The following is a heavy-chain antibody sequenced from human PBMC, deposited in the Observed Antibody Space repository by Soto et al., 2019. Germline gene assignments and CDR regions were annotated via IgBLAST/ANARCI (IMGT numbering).Heavy chain of an antibody. CDR1: GYTFASYA. J-gene: IGHJ4*02. V-gene: IGHV1-18*01. CDR2: ISAYNGNT. CDR3: ARDPPPPDY. Sequence: QVQLVQSGAEVKKPGASVKVSCKASGYTFASYAISWMRQAPGQGLEWMGWISAYNGNTNYAQKLQGRVTMTTDTPTSTAYMEPRSLRSDDTAGYYCARDPPPPDYWGQGNLVTVSS.